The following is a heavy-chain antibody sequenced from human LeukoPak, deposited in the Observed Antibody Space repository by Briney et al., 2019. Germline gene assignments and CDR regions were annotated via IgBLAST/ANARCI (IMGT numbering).Heavy chain of an antibody. J-gene: IGHJ4*02. CDR3: ARDQRGSYYGFFDY. CDR1: GFTFDDYA. V-gene: IGHV3-9*01. D-gene: IGHD1-26*01. Sequence: PGGSLRLSCAASGFTFDDYAMHWVRQAPGKGLEWVSGITWNSGSIDYADSVKGRFTFSRDNAKNSLYLQMNSLRAEDTAVYYCARDQRGSYYGFFDYWGQGTLVTVSS. CDR2: ITWNSGSI.